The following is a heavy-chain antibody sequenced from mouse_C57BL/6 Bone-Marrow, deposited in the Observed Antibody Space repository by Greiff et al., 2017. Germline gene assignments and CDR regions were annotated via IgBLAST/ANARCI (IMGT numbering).Heavy chain of an antibody. Sequence: VKLKQPGTELVKPGASVKLSCKASGYTFTSYWMHWVKQRPGQGLEWIGNINPSNGGTNYNEKFKSKATLTVDKSSSTAYMQLSSLTSEDSAVYYCARSGVRGAWFAYWGQGTLVTVSA. CDR3: ARSGVRGAWFAY. D-gene: IGHD4-1*01. CDR1: GYTFTSYW. CDR2: INPSNGGT. V-gene: IGHV1-53*01. J-gene: IGHJ3*01.